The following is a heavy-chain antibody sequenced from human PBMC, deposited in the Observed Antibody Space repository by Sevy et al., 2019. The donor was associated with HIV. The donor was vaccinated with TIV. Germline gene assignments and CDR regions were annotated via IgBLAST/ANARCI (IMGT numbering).Heavy chain of an antibody. V-gene: IGHV5-51*01. Sequence: GESLKISCKGSGYIFSDYWIGWVRQMPGKGLEWMGIIYPGDSDTRYSPSSQGQVTISADKSISTAYLQWSSLKASDTAMYYWARATAGTAPDFSYYTMDVWGQGTTVTVSS. CDR3: ARATAGTAPDFSYYTMDV. D-gene: IGHD6-13*01. CDR1: GYIFSDYW. CDR2: IYPGDSDT. J-gene: IGHJ6*02.